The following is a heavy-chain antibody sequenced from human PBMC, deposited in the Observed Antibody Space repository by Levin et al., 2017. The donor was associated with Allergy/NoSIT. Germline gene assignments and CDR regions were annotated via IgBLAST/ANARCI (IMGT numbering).Heavy chain of an antibody. CDR3: AKGGDMDV. CDR1: GFSFSTYG. CDR2: ITSDCSSK. D-gene: IGHD3-10*01. J-gene: IGHJ6*02. V-gene: IGHV3-30*18. Sequence: GESLKISCAASGFSFSTYGIHWVRQAPGKGLEWVALITSDCSSKFFADSVKGRFTISRDNSKNTLHLQMSSLRPEDTAVYYCAKGGDMDVWGQGTTVTVSS.